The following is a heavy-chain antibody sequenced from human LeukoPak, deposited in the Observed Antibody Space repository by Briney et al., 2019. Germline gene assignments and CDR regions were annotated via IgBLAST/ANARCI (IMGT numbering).Heavy chain of an antibody. D-gene: IGHD3-10*01. CDR3: AANSADYNTLGSSYKV. CDR2: INHSGST. CDR1: GGSFSGYY. Sequence: PSETLSLTCAVYGGSFSGYYWSWVRQPPEKGLEWIGEINHSGSTNYNPSLKSRVTISVDTSKNQFSLELTSVTAADTAVFYCAANSADYNTLGSSYKVWGQGTLVTVSS. J-gene: IGHJ4*02. V-gene: IGHV4-34*01.